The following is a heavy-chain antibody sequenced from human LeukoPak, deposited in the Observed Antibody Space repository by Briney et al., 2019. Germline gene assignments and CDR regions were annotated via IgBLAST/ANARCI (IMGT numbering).Heavy chain of an antibody. D-gene: IGHD3-22*01. CDR3: ARESSSGYYVDY. Sequence: ASVKVSCKASGYTFTGYYMHWVRQAPGQGLEWMGWINPNSGGTNYAQKFQGRVTMTRDTSISTAHMELSRLRSDDTAVYYCARESSSGYYVDYWGQGTLVTVSS. CDR1: GYTFTGYY. V-gene: IGHV1-2*02. J-gene: IGHJ4*02. CDR2: INPNSGGT.